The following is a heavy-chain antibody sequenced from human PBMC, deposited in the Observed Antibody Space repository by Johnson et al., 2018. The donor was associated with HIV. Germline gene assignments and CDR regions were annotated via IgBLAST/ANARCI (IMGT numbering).Heavy chain of an antibody. J-gene: IGHJ3*02. CDR3: AKARGYSSSWYLGYDAFDI. Sequence: VQLVESGGGLIQPGGSLRLSCAASGFTVSSTYMSWVRQAPGKGLEWVANINQDGTEKYYVDSLTGRFTISRDNAKKSLYLQMNSLRAEDTALYYCAKARGYSSSWYLGYDAFDIWGQGTMVTVSS. CDR2: INQDGTEK. V-gene: IGHV3-7*03. D-gene: IGHD6-13*01. CDR1: GFTVSSTY.